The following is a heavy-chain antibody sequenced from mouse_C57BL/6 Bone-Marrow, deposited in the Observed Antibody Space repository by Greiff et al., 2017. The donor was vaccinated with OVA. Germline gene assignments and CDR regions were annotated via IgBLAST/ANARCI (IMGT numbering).Heavy chain of an antibody. CDR3: ARDYYGTSDAMEY. V-gene: IGHV14-3*01. D-gene: IGHD1-1*01. CDR2: IDPANGNT. J-gene: IGHJ4*01. Sequence: VQLPQSVAELVRPGASVKLSCTASGFNIKNTYMHWVKQRPEQGLEWIGRIDPANGNTKYDPKFQGKATITADTSSNTAYMQLSSLTSEDTAIYYCARDYYGTSDAMEYWGQGTSVTASS. CDR1: GFNIKNTY.